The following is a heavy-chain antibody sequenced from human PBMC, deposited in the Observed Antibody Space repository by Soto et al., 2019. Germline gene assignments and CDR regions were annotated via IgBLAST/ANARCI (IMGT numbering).Heavy chain of an antibody. CDR3: ARDKGWEPTDY. V-gene: IGHV1-18*01. Sequence: QVQLVQSGAEVKKPGASVKVSCKASGYTFTSYGISWVRQAPGQGLEWMGWISAYNGNTNYAQKLQGRXTXTXXTSTSTADMELRSLRSDDTAVYYCARDKGWEPTDYWGQGTLVTVSS. CDR1: GYTFTSYG. CDR2: ISAYNGNT. D-gene: IGHD1-26*01. J-gene: IGHJ4*02.